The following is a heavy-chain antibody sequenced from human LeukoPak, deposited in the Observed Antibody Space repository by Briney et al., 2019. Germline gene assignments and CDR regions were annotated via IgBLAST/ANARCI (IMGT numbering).Heavy chain of an antibody. CDR1: GFTFDDYA. V-gene: IGHV3-9*01. CDR3: AKDPLRPVYAFDI. J-gene: IGHJ3*02. CDR2: ISWNSGSI. Sequence: GGSLRLSCAASGFTFDDYAMHWVRQAPGKGLEWVSGISWNSGSIGYADSVKGRFTISRDNAKNSLYLQMNSLRAEDTAVYYCAKDPLRPVYAFDIWGQGTMVTVSS. D-gene: IGHD2-8*01.